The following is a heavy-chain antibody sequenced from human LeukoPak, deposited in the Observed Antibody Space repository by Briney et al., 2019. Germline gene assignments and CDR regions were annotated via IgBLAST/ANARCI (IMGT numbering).Heavy chain of an antibody. CDR2: INPNSGGT. J-gene: IGHJ4*02. CDR1: GYTFTGYY. Sequence: ASVKVSCKASGYTFTGYYMHWVRQAPGQGFEWMGWINPNSGGTNYAQKFRGRVTMTRDTSISTAHMELSRLRSDDTAVYYCARANPLYCSSTTCLFDYWGQGTLVTVSS. D-gene: IGHD2-2*01. V-gene: IGHV1-2*02. CDR3: ARANPLYCSSTTCLFDY.